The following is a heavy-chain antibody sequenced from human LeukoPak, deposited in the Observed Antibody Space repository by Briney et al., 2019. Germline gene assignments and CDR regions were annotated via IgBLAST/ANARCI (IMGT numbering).Heavy chain of an antibody. CDR1: GGSFSGYS. V-gene: IGHV4-34*01. CDR2: MSHSGYP. Sequence: PSETLSLTCAVYGGSFSGYSWTWIRQPPGKGLEWIGEMSHSGYPNYNPSLKSRVTISVDTSKNQFSLKLSSVTAADTAVYYCARHGRCSGGSCYSWSNWFDPWGQGTLVTVSS. J-gene: IGHJ5*02. D-gene: IGHD2-15*01. CDR3: ARHGRCSGGSCYSWSNWFDP.